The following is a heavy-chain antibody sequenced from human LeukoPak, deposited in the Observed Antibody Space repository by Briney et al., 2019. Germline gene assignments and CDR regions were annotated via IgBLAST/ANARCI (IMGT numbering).Heavy chain of an antibody. CDR2: ISYDGSNK. Sequence: GGSLRLSCAASGFTFSSYGMHWVRQAPGKGLEWVAVISYDGSNKYYADSVKGRFTISRDKSKNTLYLQMNSLRADDTALYYCAKRCRGAAGSCLDYWGEGTLVTVSS. D-gene: IGHD6-13*01. CDR1: GFTFSSYG. J-gene: IGHJ4*02. V-gene: IGHV3-30*18. CDR3: AKRCRGAAGSCLDY.